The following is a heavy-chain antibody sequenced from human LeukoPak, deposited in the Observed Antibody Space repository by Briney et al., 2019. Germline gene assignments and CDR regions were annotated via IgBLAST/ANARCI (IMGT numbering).Heavy chain of an antibody. CDR2: ISYDGSNK. CDR3: ARDRSWWQRIYYYYYMDV. D-gene: IGHD5-12*01. V-gene: IGHV3-30-3*01. CDR1: GFTFSSYA. Sequence: GGSLRLSCAASGFTFSSYAMHWVRQAPGKGLEWVAVISYDGSNKYYADSVKGRFTISRDNSKNTLYLQMNSLRAEDTAVYYCARDRSWWQRIYYYYYMDVWGKGTTVTVSS. J-gene: IGHJ6*03.